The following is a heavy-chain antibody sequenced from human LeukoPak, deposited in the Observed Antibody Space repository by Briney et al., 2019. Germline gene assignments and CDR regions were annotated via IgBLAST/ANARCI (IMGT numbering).Heavy chain of an antibody. CDR1: GYTFTSYG. Sequence: ASVKVSCKASGYTFTSYGISWVRQAPGQGLEWMGWISAYNGNTNYAQKLQGRVTMTTDTSTSTAYMELRSLRSDDTAAYYCARLVNFCGGDCYSFDYWGQGTLVTVSS. CDR3: ARLVNFCGGDCYSFDY. CDR2: ISAYNGNT. J-gene: IGHJ4*02. V-gene: IGHV1-18*01. D-gene: IGHD2-21*02.